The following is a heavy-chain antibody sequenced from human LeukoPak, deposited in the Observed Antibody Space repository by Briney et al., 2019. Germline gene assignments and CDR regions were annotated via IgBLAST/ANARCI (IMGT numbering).Heavy chain of an antibody. CDR1: GFTFNSYG. D-gene: IGHD3-10*01. J-gene: IGHJ6*02. CDR3: ARYYGSGRGYYGLDV. Sequence: GGSLRLSCAASGFTFNSYGMHWVRQAPGKGLKWVAVIYYDGSGSYYGDSVKGRFTISRDNSKNTLYLQMNSLRAEDTAVYYCARYYGSGRGYYGLDVWGQGTTVTVSS. V-gene: IGHV3-33*01. CDR2: IYYDGSGS.